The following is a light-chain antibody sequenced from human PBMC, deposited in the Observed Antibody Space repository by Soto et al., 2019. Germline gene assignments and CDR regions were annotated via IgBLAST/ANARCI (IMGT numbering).Light chain of an antibody. CDR1: SSDVGAYDY. J-gene: IGLJ2*01. CDR2: DVT. CDR3: TSYTTKSTVA. V-gene: IGLV2-14*03. Sequence: QSVLTQPASVSGSPGQSIAISCTGTSSDVGAYDYVSWYQQHPGEAPKLMIFDVTRRPSGVSDRFSGSKSVTTASLTISGLQAEDEADYYCTSYTTKSTVAFGGGTKLTVL.